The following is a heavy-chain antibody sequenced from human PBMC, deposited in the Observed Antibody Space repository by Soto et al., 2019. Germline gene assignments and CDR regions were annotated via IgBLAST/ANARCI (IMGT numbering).Heavy chain of an antibody. CDR3: ASDLGIRTTRYAFDI. Sequence: SQTLSLTCAISGDSVSSNSAAWNWIRQSPSRGLEWLGGTYYRSKWYNDYAVSVKSRITINPAPSKNQFSLQLNSVTPDDTAVYYGASDLGIRTTRYAFDIWGQGTMVTVSS. CDR2: TYYRSKWYN. D-gene: IGHD7-27*01. V-gene: IGHV6-1*01. CDR1: GDSVSSNSAA. J-gene: IGHJ3*02.